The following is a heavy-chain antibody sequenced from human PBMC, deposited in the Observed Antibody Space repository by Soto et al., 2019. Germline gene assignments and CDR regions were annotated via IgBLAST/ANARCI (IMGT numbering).Heavy chain of an antibody. V-gene: IGHV3-30-3*01. J-gene: IGHJ3*01. CDR1: GFTFSNYP. D-gene: IGHD2-15*01. CDR2: VSFDGDFK. Sequence: QVLLVESGGGVVQPGRSLRLSCAASGFTFSNYPMHWVRQVPGKGLEWVALVSFDGDFKNYADSVKGRLTISRDNSKKTLYLHMNNLRPEDTAISYCARDPTPPITFDAFDLWGHGTMVTVSS. CDR3: ARDPTPPITFDAFDL.